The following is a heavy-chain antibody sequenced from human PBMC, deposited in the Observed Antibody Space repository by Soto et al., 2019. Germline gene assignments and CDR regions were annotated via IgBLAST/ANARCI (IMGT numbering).Heavy chain of an antibody. CDR2: INHSGST. J-gene: IGHJ3*02. V-gene: IGHV4-34*01. D-gene: IGHD3-16*01. Sequence: SETLSLTCAVYGGSFSGYYWSWIRQPPGKGLEWIGEINHSGSTNYNPSLKGRVIISVDTSKNQFSLKLSSVTAADTAVYYCARFFYVDAFDIWGQGTMVTVSS. CDR3: ARFFYVDAFDI. CDR1: GGSFSGYY.